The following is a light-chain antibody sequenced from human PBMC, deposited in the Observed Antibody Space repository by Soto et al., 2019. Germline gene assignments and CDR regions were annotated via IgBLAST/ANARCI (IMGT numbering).Light chain of an antibody. CDR1: QSVSSY. CDR2: GAS. V-gene: IGKV3-11*01. CDR3: HQYDNWPGA. Sequence: IVLTQSPATLSLSPGERATLSCRASQSVSSYLAWYQQKPGQAPRLLIYGASSRATGIPDRFSGSGSGTDFTLTISRLEPEDFAIYYCHQYDNWPGAFGQGTKVDIK. J-gene: IGKJ1*01.